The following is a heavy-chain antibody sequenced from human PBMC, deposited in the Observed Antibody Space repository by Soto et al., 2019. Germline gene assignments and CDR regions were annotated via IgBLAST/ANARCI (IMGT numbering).Heavy chain of an antibody. V-gene: IGHV4-4*02. CDR2: IYHSGST. J-gene: IGHJ5*02. Sequence: SETLSLTCAVSGGSISSSNWWSWVRQPPGKGLEWIGEIYHSGSTNYNPSLKSRVTISVDKSKNQFSLKLSSVTAADTAVYYCERVTEKQLLTVWLDPWGQGTLVTVSS. D-gene: IGHD2-2*01. CDR1: GGSISSSNW. CDR3: ERVTEKQLLTVWLDP.